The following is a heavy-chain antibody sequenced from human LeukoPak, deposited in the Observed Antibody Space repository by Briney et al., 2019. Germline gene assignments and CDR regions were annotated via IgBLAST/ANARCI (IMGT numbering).Heavy chain of an antibody. D-gene: IGHD6-6*01. CDR3: ARRSEYSYSSGVNY. V-gene: IGHV4-34*01. J-gene: IGHJ4*02. Sequence: SETLSLTCAGQRGSFYGYYCNWIRQAPGKGLEWIGEINQSGNINYNPSLKSRVTMSVDTSKNQFSLNLISLTAADTAVYYCARRSEYSYSSGVNYWGQGTLVTVSS. CDR1: RGSFYGYY. CDR2: INQSGNI.